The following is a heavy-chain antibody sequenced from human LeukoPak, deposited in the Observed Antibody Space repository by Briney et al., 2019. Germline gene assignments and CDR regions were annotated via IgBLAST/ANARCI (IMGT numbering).Heavy chain of an antibody. V-gene: IGHV3-7*01. D-gene: IGHD1-26*01. CDR2: IKQDGSEK. Sequence: QPGGSLRLSCAASGFTFSSYWMSWVRQAPGKGLEWVANIKQDGSEKYYVDFVKGRFTISRDNAKNSLYLQMNSLRAEDTAVYYCARGVGGNSDPSDYWGQGTLVTVSS. CDR1: GFTFSSYW. CDR3: ARGVGGNSDPSDY. J-gene: IGHJ4*02.